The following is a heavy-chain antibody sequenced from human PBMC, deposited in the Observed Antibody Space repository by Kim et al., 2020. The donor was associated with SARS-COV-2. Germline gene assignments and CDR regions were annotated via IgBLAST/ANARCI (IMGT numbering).Heavy chain of an antibody. CDR1: GFTLSIYW. CDR2: INSDGSST. J-gene: IGHJ3*02. D-gene: IGHD3-16*01. Sequence: LSLTCAASGFTLSIYWMHWVRQAPGKGLVWVSRINSDGSSTNYADSVKGRFTISRDNAKNTLYLQMNSLRAEDTAVYYCARGFDTNAFDIWGQGTMVTVSS. CDR3: ARGFDTNAFDI. V-gene: IGHV3-74*01.